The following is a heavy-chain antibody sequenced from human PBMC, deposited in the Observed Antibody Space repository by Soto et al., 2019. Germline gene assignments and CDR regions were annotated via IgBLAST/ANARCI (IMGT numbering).Heavy chain of an antibody. Sequence: PGGSLRLSCAASGFTFSNAWMSWVRQAPGKGLEWVGRIKSKTDGGTTDHAAPVKGRFTISRDDSKNTLYLQMNSLKTEDTAVYYCTTLTMVRGVIPLPYYFDYWGQGTLVTVSS. J-gene: IGHJ4*02. CDR3: TTLTMVRGVIPLPYYFDY. CDR1: GFTFSNAW. CDR2: IKSKTDGGTT. D-gene: IGHD3-10*01. V-gene: IGHV3-15*01.